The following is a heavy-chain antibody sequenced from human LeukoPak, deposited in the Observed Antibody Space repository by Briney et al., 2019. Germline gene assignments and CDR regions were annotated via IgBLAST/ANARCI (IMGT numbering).Heavy chain of an antibody. CDR3: AREYYDFWSGYLFDY. Sequence: ASVKVSCKASGYTFTGYYMHWVRQAPGQGLEWMGWINPNSGGTNYAQKLQGRVTMTTDTSTSTAYMELRSLGSDDTAVYYCAREYYDFWSGYLFDYWGQGTLVTVSS. CDR1: GYTFTGYY. V-gene: IGHV1-2*02. CDR2: INPNSGGT. D-gene: IGHD3-3*01. J-gene: IGHJ4*02.